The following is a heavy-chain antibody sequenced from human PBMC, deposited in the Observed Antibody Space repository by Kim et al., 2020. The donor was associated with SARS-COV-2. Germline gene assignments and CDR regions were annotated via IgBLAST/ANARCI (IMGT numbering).Heavy chain of an antibody. V-gene: IGHV5-51*01. J-gene: IGHJ5*02. D-gene: IGHD3-3*01. CDR1: GYSFTSYW. CDR3: ARQRETTIFGVVIKDWFDP. CDR2: IYPGDSDT. Sequence: GESLKISCKGSGYSFTSYWIGWVRQMPGKGLEWMGIIYPGDSDTRYSPSFQGQVTISADQSISTAYLQWSSLKASDTAMYYCARQRETTIFGVVIKDWFDPWGQGTLVTVSS.